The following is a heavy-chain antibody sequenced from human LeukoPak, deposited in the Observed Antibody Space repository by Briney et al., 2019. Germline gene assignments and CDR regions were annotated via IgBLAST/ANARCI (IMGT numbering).Heavy chain of an antibody. V-gene: IGHV3-48*03. Sequence: GGSLRLSCAASGFTFSSYEMNWVRQAPGKGLEWVSYISSSGSTIYYADSVKGRFTISRDNAKNSLYLQMNSLRAEDTAVYYCARARGDGIYCSGVSCSDAFDIWGQGTMVTVSS. D-gene: IGHD2-15*01. CDR2: ISSSGSTI. J-gene: IGHJ3*02. CDR1: GFTFSSYE. CDR3: ARARGDGIYCSGVSCSDAFDI.